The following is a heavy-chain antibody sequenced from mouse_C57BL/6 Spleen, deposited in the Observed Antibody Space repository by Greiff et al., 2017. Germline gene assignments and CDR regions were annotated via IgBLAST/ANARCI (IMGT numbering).Heavy chain of an antibody. D-gene: IGHD2-2*01. CDR2: IYPGGGYT. Sequence: QVQLQQSGAELVRPGTSVKMSCKASGYTFTNYWIGWAKQRPGHGLEWIGDIYPGGGYTNYNEKFKGKATLTADKSSSTAYMQFSSLASEDSAIYYCARGDYGNDYYFDYWGQGTTLTVSS. V-gene: IGHV1-63*01. CDR1: GYTFTNYW. J-gene: IGHJ2*01. CDR3: ARGDYGNDYYFDY.